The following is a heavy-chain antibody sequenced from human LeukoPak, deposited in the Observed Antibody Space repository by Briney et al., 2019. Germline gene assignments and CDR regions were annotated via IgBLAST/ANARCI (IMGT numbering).Heavy chain of an antibody. V-gene: IGHV5-51*01. CDR2: IYPGDSDT. J-gene: IGHJ4*02. CDR1: GYRFTSYW. D-gene: IGHD4-17*01. Sequence: GAPRKISCKGSGYRFTSYWIVWVRQMPGKGLGWMGIIYPGDSDTRYSPSFQGQVTISADKSISTAYLQWSSLKASDTAMYYCARTGGDYDPADYWGQGTLVTVSS. CDR3: ARTGGDYDPADY.